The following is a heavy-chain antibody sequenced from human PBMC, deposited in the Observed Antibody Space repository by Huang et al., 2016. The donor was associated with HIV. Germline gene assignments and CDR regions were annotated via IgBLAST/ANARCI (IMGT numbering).Heavy chain of an antibody. CDR3: AKDRVLGGTSGPFDL. V-gene: IGHV3-30*18. D-gene: IGHD1-26*01. CDR2: ISYNGYLK. Sequence: ELVESGGGVVQSGGALTLSCVASGFRFNGYGMQWVRQTPGNGLEWVATISYNGYLKYYADSLGGRLSISRDNSKKTMNLQMDSLRPDDTAVYFCAKDRVLGGTSGPFDLWGQGTSVTVSP. J-gene: IGHJ5*02. CDR1: GFRFNGYG.